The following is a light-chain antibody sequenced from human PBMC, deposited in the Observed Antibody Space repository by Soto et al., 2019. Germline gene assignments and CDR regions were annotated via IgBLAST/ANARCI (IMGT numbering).Light chain of an antibody. CDR1: QSVSSNY. J-gene: IGKJ2*01. CDR3: QHYGGSKYT. V-gene: IGKV3-20*01. CDR2: ATS. Sequence: EIVLTQSPGTLSLSPGERATLSCRASQSVSSNYLAWYQQKPGQAPRLLIYATSSRATGIPDRFSGSGSGTDFTLTISRLEPEDFAVYFCQHYGGSKYTLGQGTKLEIK.